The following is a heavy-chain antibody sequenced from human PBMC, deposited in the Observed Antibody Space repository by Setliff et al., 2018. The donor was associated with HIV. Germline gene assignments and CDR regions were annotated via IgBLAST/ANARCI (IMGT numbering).Heavy chain of an antibody. Sequence: PSETLSLTCTVSCGSISDSSYYWGWIRQPPGKGLEWIGSIYYSGSTYYNPSLKSRVTVSVDTSKSQFSLKLRSVTAADTAVYYCARGDTSTPQSFDYWGQGSLVTVSS. CDR3: ARGDTSTPQSFDY. CDR1: CGSISDSSYY. D-gene: IGHD2-2*01. J-gene: IGHJ4*02. V-gene: IGHV4-39*07. CDR2: IYYSGST.